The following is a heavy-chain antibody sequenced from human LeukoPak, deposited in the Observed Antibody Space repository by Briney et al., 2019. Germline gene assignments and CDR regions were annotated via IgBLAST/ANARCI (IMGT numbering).Heavy chain of an antibody. CDR2: IYTSGST. J-gene: IGHJ4*02. Sequence: KTSETLSLTCTVSGGSISSYYWNWIRQPAGKGLEWVGRIYTSGSTNYSPSLKSRVTMSVDTSKNQFPLKLTSVTAADTAVYYCARGKVVAGTPGQNSWDNWGQGILVTVSS. CDR1: GGSISSYY. V-gene: IGHV4-4*07. D-gene: IGHD6-19*01. CDR3: ARGKVVAGTPGQNSWDN.